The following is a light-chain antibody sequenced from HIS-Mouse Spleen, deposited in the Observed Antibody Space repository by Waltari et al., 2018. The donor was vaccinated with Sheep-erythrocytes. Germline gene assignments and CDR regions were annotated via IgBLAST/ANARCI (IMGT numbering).Light chain of an antibody. J-gene: IGLJ2*01. CDR2: EVS. CDR3: SSYTSSSTQV. CDR1: SSDVGGYNY. Sequence: QSALTQPASVSGSPGQSITISCTGTSSDVGGYNYVSWYKQHPGKAPKLMIYEVSNRPSGVSNRFPGSKSGNTASLTISGLQAEDESDYYCSSYTSSSTQVFGGGTKLTVL. V-gene: IGLV2-14*01.